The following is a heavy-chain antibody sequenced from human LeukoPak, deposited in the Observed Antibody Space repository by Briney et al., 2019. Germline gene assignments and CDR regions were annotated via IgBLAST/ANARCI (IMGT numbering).Heavy chain of an antibody. D-gene: IGHD2-2*01. CDR3: ARGTAAKSYYFDY. V-gene: IGHV4-38-2*02. Sequence: IGSIYHSGSTYYNPSLKSRVTISVDTSKNQFSLKLSSVTAADTAVYYCARGTAAKSYYFDYWGQGTLVTVSS. CDR2: IYHSGST. J-gene: IGHJ4*02.